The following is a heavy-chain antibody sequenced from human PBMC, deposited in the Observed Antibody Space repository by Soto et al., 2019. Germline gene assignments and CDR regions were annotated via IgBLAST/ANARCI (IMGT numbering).Heavy chain of an antibody. CDR2: TYYTGRT. Sequence: SSETLSHTCPFSGYSISGYYWSWIRQAPGKGLEWIGYTYYTGRTDYNPSLKSRVTMSVDTSKNKFSLKLSSVTAADTAVYYCARSIAVAALDVWGKGTTVTVSS. D-gene: IGHD6-19*01. V-gene: IGHV4-59*01. CDR1: GYSISGYY. CDR3: ARSIAVAALDV. J-gene: IGHJ6*04.